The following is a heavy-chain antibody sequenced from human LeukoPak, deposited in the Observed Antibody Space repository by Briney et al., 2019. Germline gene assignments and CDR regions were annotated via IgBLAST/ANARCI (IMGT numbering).Heavy chain of an antibody. Sequence: PSETLSLTCAVYGGSFSGYYWSWIRQPPGKGLEWIGEINHSGSTNYSPSLKSRVAISVDTSKNQFSLKLSSVTAADTAVYYCASGTVKAFDYWGQGTLVTVSS. V-gene: IGHV4-34*01. CDR3: ASGTVKAFDY. J-gene: IGHJ4*02. CDR1: GGSFSGYY. CDR2: INHSGST. D-gene: IGHD4-11*01.